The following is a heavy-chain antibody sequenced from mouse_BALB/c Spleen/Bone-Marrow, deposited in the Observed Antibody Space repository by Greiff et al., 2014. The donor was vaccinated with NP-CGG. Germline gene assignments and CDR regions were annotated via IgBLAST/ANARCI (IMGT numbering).Heavy chain of an antibody. CDR1: GYTFTSYW. CDR3: TGYGNSHYYAMDY. V-gene: IGHV1-69*02. CDR2: IYPSDSYT. J-gene: IGHJ4*01. D-gene: IGHD1-1*01. Sequence: VKLQESGAELVRPGASVKLSCRASGYTFTSYWINWVKQRPGQGLEWIGNIYPSDSYTNYNQRFKDKATLTVDKSSSTAYMQLSSPTSEDSAVYYCTGYGNSHYYAMDYWGQGTSVTVSS.